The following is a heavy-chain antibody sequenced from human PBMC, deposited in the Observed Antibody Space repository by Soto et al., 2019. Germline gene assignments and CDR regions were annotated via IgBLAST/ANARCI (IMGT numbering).Heavy chain of an antibody. CDR2: IYYSGST. Sequence: PSETLSLTCTVSGGSISSYYWSWIRQPPGKGLEWIGYIYYSGSTNYNPSLKSRVTISVDTSKNQFSLKLSSVTAADTAVYYCARDNGFGENIDYWGQGTLVTVSS. J-gene: IGHJ4*02. D-gene: IGHD3-10*01. CDR3: ARDNGFGENIDY. V-gene: IGHV4-59*12. CDR1: GGSISSYY.